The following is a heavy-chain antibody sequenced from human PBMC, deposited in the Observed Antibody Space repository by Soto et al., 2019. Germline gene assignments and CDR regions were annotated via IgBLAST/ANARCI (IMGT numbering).Heavy chain of an antibody. CDR2: IYDSGSP. CDR3: ARGVGSSPPRY. J-gene: IGHJ4*02. V-gene: IGHV4-59*01. D-gene: IGHD1-26*01. CDR1: GGSISVYY. Sequence: NPSETLSCTCTISGGSISVYYWSWIRQPPGQALEWIGYIYDSGSPYYNPSLRSRVIISADTSKNQISLKLTSATAADTAVYYCARGVGSSPPRYWGRGTLVTVSS.